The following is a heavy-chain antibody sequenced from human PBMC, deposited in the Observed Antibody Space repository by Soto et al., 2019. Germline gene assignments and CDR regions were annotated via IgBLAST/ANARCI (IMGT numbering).Heavy chain of an antibody. J-gene: IGHJ3*01. CDR3: ARESAVAGGGAV. V-gene: IGHV4-59*01. CDR1: GGSISSYY. Sequence: SETLSLTCTVSGGSISSYYWSWIRQPPGKGLEWIGYIYYSGSTNYNPSLKSRVTISVDTSKNQFSLKLSSVTAADTAVYYCARESAVAGGGAVWGQGTMVTVSS. D-gene: IGHD6-19*01. CDR2: IYYSGST.